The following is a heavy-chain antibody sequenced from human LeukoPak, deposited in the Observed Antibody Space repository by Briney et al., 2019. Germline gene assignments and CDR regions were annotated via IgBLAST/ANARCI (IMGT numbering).Heavy chain of an antibody. CDR2: ISWNSGSI. D-gene: IGHD6-13*01. J-gene: IGHJ4*02. CDR3: AKGQMAAAGTTDY. CDR1: GFTFDDYA. Sequence: GGSLRLSCAASGFTFDDYAMHWVRQAQGKGLEWVSGISWNSGSIGYADSVKGRFTISRDNAKNSLYLQMNSLRAEDTALYYCAKGQMAAAGTTDYWGQGTLVTVSS. V-gene: IGHV3-9*01.